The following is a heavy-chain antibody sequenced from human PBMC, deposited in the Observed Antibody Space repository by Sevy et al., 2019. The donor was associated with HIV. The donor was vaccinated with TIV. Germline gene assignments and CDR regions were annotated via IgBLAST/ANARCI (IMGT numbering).Heavy chain of an antibody. J-gene: IGHJ3*01. D-gene: IGHD5-12*01. CDR3: ARDRRGYYHKSGYLISDAFDV. CDR2: ITWNGDNI. Sequence: GGSLRLSCEASGFSFDDYTMNWVRQAPGKGLEWVSGITWNGDNIGYAESVKGRFTVSRNNDKKSLYMQMDRLRAEDTDVYYCARDRRGYYHKSGYLISDAFDVWGQGTMVTVSS. CDR1: GFSFDDYT. V-gene: IGHV3-20*04.